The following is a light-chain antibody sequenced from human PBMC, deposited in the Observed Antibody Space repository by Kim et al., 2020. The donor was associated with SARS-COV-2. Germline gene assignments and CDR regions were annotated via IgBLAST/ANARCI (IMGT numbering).Light chain of an antibody. Sequence: SASVGDRVTITCRASQGIRKYVAWYQQKPGKIPKLLIHAVSTLQSGVPSRFSGGGSGTDFTLTIRGLQPEDVATYYCQTYDTVPYNFGQGTKLEI. CDR2: AVS. J-gene: IGKJ2*01. CDR3: QTYDTVPYN. CDR1: QGIRKY. V-gene: IGKV1-27*01.